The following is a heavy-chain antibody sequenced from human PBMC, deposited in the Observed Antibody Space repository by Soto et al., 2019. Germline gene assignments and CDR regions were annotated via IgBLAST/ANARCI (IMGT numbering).Heavy chain of an antibody. CDR3: ARDPRPHFGNWDTVVWFDT. J-gene: IGHJ5*02. CDR1: GGSFTSYA. V-gene: IGHV1-69*06. Sequence: QVQLVQSAAEVKKPGSSVRVSCKVSGGSFTSYAFSWVRQAPGQGLAWVGGIIPIFAKPNNAQRFQGRVTITADRSTSTVYLDLTGLTSEDTAVYFCARDPRPHFGNWDTVVWFDTWGQGTLVIVSS. CDR2: IIPIFAKP. D-gene: IGHD3-3*02.